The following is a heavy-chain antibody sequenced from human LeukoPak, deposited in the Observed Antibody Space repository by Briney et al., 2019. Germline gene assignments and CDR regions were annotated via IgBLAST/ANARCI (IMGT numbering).Heavy chain of an antibody. V-gene: IGHV4-39*07. CDR1: GGSISSSSYY. CDR3: ARGRRIGDFDY. J-gene: IGHJ4*02. Sequence: SETLSLTCTVSGGSISSSSYYWGWIRQPPGKGLECIGSIYYSGSTYYNPSLKSRVTISVDTSKNQFSLKLSSVTAADTAVYYCARGRRIGDFDYWGQGTLVTVSS. D-gene: IGHD3-16*01. CDR2: IYYSGST.